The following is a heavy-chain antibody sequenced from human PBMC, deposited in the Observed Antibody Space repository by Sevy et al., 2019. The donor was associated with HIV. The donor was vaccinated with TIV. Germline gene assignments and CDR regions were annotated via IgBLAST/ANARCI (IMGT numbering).Heavy chain of an antibody. V-gene: IGHV3-7*01. D-gene: IGHD3-10*01. Sequence: GGSLRLSCAASGFTFSSYWMSWVRQAPGTGLEWVANIKQDGSEKYYVDSVKGRFTISRDNAKNSLYLQMNSLRAEDTAVYYCARGSDGSGSYLDYYYGMDVWGQRTTVTVSS. J-gene: IGHJ6*02. CDR2: IKQDGSEK. CDR3: ARGSDGSGSYLDYYYGMDV. CDR1: GFTFSSYW.